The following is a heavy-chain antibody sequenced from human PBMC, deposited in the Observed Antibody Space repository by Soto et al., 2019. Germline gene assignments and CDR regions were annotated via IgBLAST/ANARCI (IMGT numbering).Heavy chain of an antibody. CDR3: ARDGAGYRSGDDAFDI. CDR1: GFTFSSYS. J-gene: IGHJ3*02. Sequence: GGSLRLSCAASGFTFSSYSMNWVRQAPGKGLEWVSSISSSSSYIYYADSVKGRFTISRDNAKNSLYLQMNSLRAEDTAVYYCARDGAGYRSGDDAFDIWGQGTMVTVSS. V-gene: IGHV3-21*01. D-gene: IGHD6-19*01. CDR2: ISSSSSYI.